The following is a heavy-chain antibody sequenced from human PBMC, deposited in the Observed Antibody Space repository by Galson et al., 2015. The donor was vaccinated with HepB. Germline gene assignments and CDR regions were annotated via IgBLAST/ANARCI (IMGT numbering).Heavy chain of an antibody. CDR1: GYTLTELS. CDR3: ATVETITMVRGVIRGWFDP. D-gene: IGHD3-10*01. Sequence: SVKVSCKVSGYTLTELSMHWVRQAPGKGLEWMGGFDPEDGETIYAQKFQGRVTMTEDTSTDTAYMELSSLRSEDTAVYYCATVETITMVRGVIRGWFDPWGQGTLVTVSS. V-gene: IGHV1-24*01. J-gene: IGHJ5*02. CDR2: FDPEDGET.